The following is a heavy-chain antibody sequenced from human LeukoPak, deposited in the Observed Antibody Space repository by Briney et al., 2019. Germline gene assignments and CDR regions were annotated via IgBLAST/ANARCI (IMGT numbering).Heavy chain of an antibody. D-gene: IGHD1-26*01. CDR1: GXSISSYY. CDR2: FYSTGST. Sequence: PSETLSLTCTVSGXSISSYYGTWIRQPAGKGLEWIGRFYSTGSTNYNPSLKSRVTMSVDTSKNQFSLKLSSVTAADTAVYYCARDQYSGSLDYWGQGTLVTVSS. V-gene: IGHV4-4*07. CDR3: ARDQYSGSLDY. J-gene: IGHJ4*02.